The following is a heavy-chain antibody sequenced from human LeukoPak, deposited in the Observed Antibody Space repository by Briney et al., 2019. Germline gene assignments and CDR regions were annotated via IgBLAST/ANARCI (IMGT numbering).Heavy chain of an antibody. CDR1: GYTFTNYA. Sequence: ASVKVSCKASGYTFTNYAMNWVRQAPGQGLEWMGWINTNTGNPTYAQGFTGRFVFSLDTSVSTAYLQISSLKAEDTAMYYCARDAYIAAACPFDYWGQGTLSPSPQ. J-gene: IGHJ4*02. CDR3: ARDAYIAAACPFDY. V-gene: IGHV7-4-1*02. D-gene: IGHD6-13*01. CDR2: INTNTGNP.